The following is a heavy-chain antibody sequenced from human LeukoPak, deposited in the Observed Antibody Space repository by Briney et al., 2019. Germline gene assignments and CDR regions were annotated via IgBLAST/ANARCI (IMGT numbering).Heavy chain of an antibody. D-gene: IGHD3-10*01. CDR2: IRYDGSNK. CDR3: ANSAWFGESVPNWFDP. J-gene: IGHJ5*02. Sequence: GGSLRLSCAASGFTFSSYGMHWVRQAPGKGLEWVAFIRYDGSNKYYADSVKGRFTISRDNSKNTLYLQMNSLRAEDTAVYYCANSAWFGESVPNWFDPWGQGTLVTVSS. V-gene: IGHV3-30*02. CDR1: GFTFSSYG.